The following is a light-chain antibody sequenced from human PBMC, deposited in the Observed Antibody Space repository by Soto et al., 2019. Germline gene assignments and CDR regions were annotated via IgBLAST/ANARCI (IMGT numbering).Light chain of an antibody. Sequence: EIVLTQSPGTLSLSPRERATLSCRASQTVTSSFLAWYPQKPGQAPRLLISGASNRATDIPDRFSGSGSGTDFTLVLSRVGPEESAVDDGQQYGNSPRTFGQGTKVDIK. CDR2: GAS. CDR1: QTVTSSF. J-gene: IGKJ1*01. CDR3: QQYGNSPRT. V-gene: IGKV3-20*01.